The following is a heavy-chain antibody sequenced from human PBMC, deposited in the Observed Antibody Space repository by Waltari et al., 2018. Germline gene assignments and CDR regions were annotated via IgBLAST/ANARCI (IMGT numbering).Heavy chain of an antibody. CDR1: GGSFSGYY. CDR3: ARGVFIYRTGVV. D-gene: IGHD3-10*01. CDR2: SNHGGST. Sequence: QVQLQQWGAGLLKPSETLSLTCAVYGGSFSGYYWSWIRQPPGQGLELSGESNHGGSTNYNPSLKSRVTISVDTSKNQFSLKLGSVTAADTAVYYWARGVFIYRTGVVWGQGTTVTVSS. V-gene: IGHV4-34*01. J-gene: IGHJ6*02.